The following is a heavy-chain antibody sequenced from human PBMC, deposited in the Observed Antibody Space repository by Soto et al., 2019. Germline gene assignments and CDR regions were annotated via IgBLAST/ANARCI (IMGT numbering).Heavy chain of an antibody. CDR2: IDWDDDK. D-gene: IGHD2-15*01. CDR1: GFSLSTRGMC. J-gene: IGHJ4*02. V-gene: IGHV2-70*11. Sequence: SGPTLVNPTQTLTLTCTFSGFSLSTRGMCVSWIRQPPGKALEWLARIDWDDDKYYSTSLKTRLTISRDTSKNQVVLTMTNMDPVDTATYYCARSVVVVAATLIDYWGQGTLVTVSS. CDR3: ARSVVVVAATLIDY.